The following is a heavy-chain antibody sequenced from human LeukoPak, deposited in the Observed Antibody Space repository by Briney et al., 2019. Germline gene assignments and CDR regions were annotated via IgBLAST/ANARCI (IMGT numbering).Heavy chain of an antibody. CDR3: ARIRTKYYYGSGSSRYFDY. J-gene: IGHJ4*02. V-gene: IGHV4-34*01. CDR1: GGSFSGYY. CDR2: INHSGST. D-gene: IGHD3-10*01. Sequence: PSETLSLTCAVYGGSFSGYYWSWIRQPPGTGLYWIGEINHSGSTNYNPSLKSRVTISVDTSKNQFSLKLSSVTAADTAVYYCARIRTKYYYGSGSSRYFDYWGQGTLVTVSS.